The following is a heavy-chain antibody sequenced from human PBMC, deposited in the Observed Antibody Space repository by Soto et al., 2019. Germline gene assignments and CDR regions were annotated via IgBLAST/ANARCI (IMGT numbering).Heavy chain of an antibody. V-gene: IGHV1-69*01. CDR3: ASGVATRGYYYYDMDV. J-gene: IGHJ6*02. Sequence: QVQLVQSGAEVKKPGSSVKVSCKASGGTFSSYAISWVRQAPGQGLEWMGGIIPIIGTANYAQKFQGRVTITADESTSTPYMELGSLRSEDTAVYYCASGVATRGYYYYDMDVWGRGTTVTVSS. CDR2: IIPIIGTA. CDR1: GGTFSSYA. D-gene: IGHD5-12*01.